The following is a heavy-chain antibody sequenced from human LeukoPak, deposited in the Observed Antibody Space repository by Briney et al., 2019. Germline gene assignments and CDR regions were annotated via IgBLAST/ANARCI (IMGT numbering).Heavy chain of an antibody. D-gene: IGHD1-26*01. CDR1: GGSVNSDSYH. CDR3: ARDAGDYFDY. CDR2: IHYSGST. Sequence: SETLSLTCTVSGGSVNSDSYHWSWIRQPPGKGLEWIGYIHYSGSTIQKPSLKSRVTISVDTSRNQFSLKLTSVSAADTAVYYCARDAGDYFDYWGQGTLDTVSS. J-gene: IGHJ4*02. V-gene: IGHV4-61*01.